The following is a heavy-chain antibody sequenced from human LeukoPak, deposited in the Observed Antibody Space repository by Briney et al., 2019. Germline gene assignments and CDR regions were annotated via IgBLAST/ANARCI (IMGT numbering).Heavy chain of an antibody. CDR1: GYSISSGYY. CDR3: ARDRRLVTARAFDI. CDR2: IYHGGST. V-gene: IGHV4-38-2*02. J-gene: IGHJ3*02. Sequence: SETLSLTCTVSGYSISSGYYWGWIRQSPGKGLEWIGSIYHGGSTYYNPSLRSRVIVSVDTSKNHFSLKMSSVTAADTAVYYCARDRRLVTARAFDIWGQGTMVTVSS. D-gene: IGHD2-21*02.